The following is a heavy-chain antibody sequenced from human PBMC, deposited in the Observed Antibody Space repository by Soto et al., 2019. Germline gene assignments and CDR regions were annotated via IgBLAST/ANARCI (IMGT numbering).Heavy chain of an antibody. D-gene: IGHD2-21*01. CDR3: ARESIGCGGDCLDY. V-gene: IGHV3-48*03. Sequence: EVQLVESGGGLVQPGGSLRLSCAVSGFTFSNYESNWVRQAPGKGLEWISYIDTSGDAMFYADSVKGRFAVSRDNTMNSLYLQMNSLRAEDTAAYYCARESIGCGGDCLDYWGQGTLVTVSS. CDR1: GFTFSNYE. CDR2: IDTSGDAM. J-gene: IGHJ4*02.